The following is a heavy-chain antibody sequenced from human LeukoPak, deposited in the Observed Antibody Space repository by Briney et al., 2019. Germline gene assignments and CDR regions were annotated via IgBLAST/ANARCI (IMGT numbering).Heavy chain of an antibody. D-gene: IGHD6-6*01. CDR1: GFTFSSYG. CDR3: ARDVFSSSSNR. J-gene: IGHJ4*02. CDR2: ISSSSSYI. Sequence: PGRSLRLSCAASGFTFSSYGMHWVRQAPGKGLEWVSSISSSSSYIYYADSVKGRFTISRDNAKNSLYLQMNSLRAEDTAVYYCARDVFSSSSNRWGQGTLVTVSS. V-gene: IGHV3-21*01.